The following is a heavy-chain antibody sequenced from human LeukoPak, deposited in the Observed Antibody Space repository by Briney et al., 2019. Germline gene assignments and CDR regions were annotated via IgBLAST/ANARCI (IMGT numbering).Heavy chain of an antibody. J-gene: IGHJ2*01. Sequence: GGSLRLSCAASGFTFSSYSMNWVRQAPGKGLEWVSYISSSSSTIYYADSVKGRFTISRDNAKNSLYLQMNSLRDEDTAVYYCARAIYGSGSNRYFDLWGRGTLVTVSS. CDR1: GFTFSSYS. D-gene: IGHD3-10*01. CDR3: ARAIYGSGSNRYFDL. V-gene: IGHV3-48*02. CDR2: ISSSSSTI.